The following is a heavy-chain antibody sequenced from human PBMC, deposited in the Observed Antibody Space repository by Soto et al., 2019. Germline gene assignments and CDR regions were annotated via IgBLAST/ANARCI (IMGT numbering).Heavy chain of an antibody. CDR3: AREDILGVRSFDY. Sequence: GGSLRLSCAASGFTFSAYSVYWVRQAPGKGLEWVSYISSGSKTIYYAESVKGRFTVSRDNARNSQYLQMNSLRDEDTAVYYCAREDILGVRSFDYWGQGTLVTVSS. CDR2: ISSGSKTI. V-gene: IGHV3-48*02. J-gene: IGHJ4*02. D-gene: IGHD3-9*01. CDR1: GFTFSAYS.